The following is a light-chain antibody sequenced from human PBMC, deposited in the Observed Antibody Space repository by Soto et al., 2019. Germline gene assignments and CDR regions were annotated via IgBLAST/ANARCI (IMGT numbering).Light chain of an antibody. Sequence: EIVMAQSPATLSVPPGEGAIVSCRASQNIGSNLAWYQQKPGQAPRLLIYGASTRATGIPARFSGSGSGTEFTLTISSLQSEDFAVYYCQQYNNWPLTFGQGTKVDIK. CDR2: GAS. V-gene: IGKV3-15*01. CDR3: QQYNNWPLT. J-gene: IGKJ1*01. CDR1: QNIGSN.